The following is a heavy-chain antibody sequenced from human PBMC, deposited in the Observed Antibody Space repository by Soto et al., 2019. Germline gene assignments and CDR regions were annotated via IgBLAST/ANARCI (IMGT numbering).Heavy chain of an antibody. V-gene: IGHV3-30-3*01. Sequence: PGGSLRLSCAASGFTFSSYAMHWVRQAPGKGLEWVAVISYDGSNKYYADSVKGRFTISRDNSKNTLYLQMNSLRAEDTAVYYCARERPPGIAVAVNWFDPWGQGTLVTVSS. J-gene: IGHJ5*02. CDR2: ISYDGSNK. D-gene: IGHD6-19*01. CDR3: ARERPPGIAVAVNWFDP. CDR1: GFTFSSYA.